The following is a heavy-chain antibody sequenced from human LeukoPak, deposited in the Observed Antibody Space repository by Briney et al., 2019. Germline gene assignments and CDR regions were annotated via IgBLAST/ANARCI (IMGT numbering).Heavy chain of an antibody. J-gene: IGHJ6*03. CDR2: ISSNGVST. CDR1: GFTFRSYA. D-gene: IGHD3-3*01. Sequence: PGGSLRLSCAASGFTFRSYAMHWVRQAPGKGLEYVSGISSNGVSTYYANSVKDRFTISRDNSKNTLYLQMGSLRAEDMAVYYCVSGVLRFLEWFPHYYMDVWGKGTTVTVSS. CDR3: VSGVLRFLEWFPHYYMDV. V-gene: IGHV3-64*01.